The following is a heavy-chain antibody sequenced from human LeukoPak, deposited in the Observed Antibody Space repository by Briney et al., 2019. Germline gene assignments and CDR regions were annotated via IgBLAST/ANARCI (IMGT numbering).Heavy chain of an antibody. CDR2: ISSSSSYI. J-gene: IGHJ5*02. Sequence: IPGGSLRLSCAASGFTFSSYSMTWVRQAPGKGLEWVSSISSSSSYIYYADSMKGRFTISRDNGKNSLYLQMNSLRAEDTAVYYCARASEGDSSSGWHPQFNWFDPWGQGTLVTVSS. CDR3: ARASEGDSSSGWHPQFNWFDP. V-gene: IGHV3-21*01. CDR1: GFTFSSYS. D-gene: IGHD6-19*01.